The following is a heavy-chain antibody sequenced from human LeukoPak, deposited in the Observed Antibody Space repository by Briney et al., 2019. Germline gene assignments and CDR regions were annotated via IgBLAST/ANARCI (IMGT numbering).Heavy chain of an antibody. CDR2: IGNGKI. CDR3: ARGNYDFWSGYYNFDR. J-gene: IGHJ4*02. V-gene: IGHV1-3*03. Sequence: ASVKVSCKASGYSFTSYGIHWVRQAPGQRLEWMGWIGNGKIQYSQESQGRVTITRDTSASTAYMEMSSLRSEDMAVYYCARGNYDFWSGYYNFDRWGQGTLVTVSS. D-gene: IGHD3-3*01. CDR1: GYSFTSYG.